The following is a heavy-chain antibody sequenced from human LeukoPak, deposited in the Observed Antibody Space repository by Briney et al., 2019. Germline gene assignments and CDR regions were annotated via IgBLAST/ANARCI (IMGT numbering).Heavy chain of an antibody. CDR1: GGSFSGYY. D-gene: IGHD6-13*01. J-gene: IGHJ3*02. CDR2: INHRGGT. Sequence: SETLSLTCAVYGGSFSGYYWSWIRQPPGKGLEWIGEINHRGGTNYNPSLKSRVTISVDTSKNQFSLNLSSVTAADTAVYYCAREISWARGAFDTWGQGTMVTVSS. CDR3: AREISWARGAFDT. V-gene: IGHV4-34*01.